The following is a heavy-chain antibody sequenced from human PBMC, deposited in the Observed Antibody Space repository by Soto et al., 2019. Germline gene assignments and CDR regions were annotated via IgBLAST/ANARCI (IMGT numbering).Heavy chain of an antibody. CDR3: ARDNGFGESDV. Sequence: ASVKVSCKVSGYTLTELSMHWVRQAPGKGLEWMGGFDPEDGETIYAQKLQGRVTMTTDTSTSTAYMELRSLRSDDTAVYYCARDNGFGESDVWGQGTTVTVSS. CDR1: GYTLTELS. J-gene: IGHJ6*02. V-gene: IGHV1-24*01. D-gene: IGHD3-10*01. CDR2: FDPEDGET.